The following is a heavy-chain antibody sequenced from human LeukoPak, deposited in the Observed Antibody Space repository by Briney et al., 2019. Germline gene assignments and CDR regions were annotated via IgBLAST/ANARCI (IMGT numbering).Heavy chain of an antibody. CDR3: ATVAHYLDGYYFDY. D-gene: IGHD3-10*01. CDR2: FDPEDGET. CDR1: GYTLTELS. Sequence: ASVKVSCKVSGYTLTELSMHWVRQAPGKGLEWMGGFDPEDGETIYAQKFQGRVTMTEDTSTDTAYMELSSLRSEDTAVYYCATVAHYLDGYYFDYWGQGTLVTVSS. V-gene: IGHV1-24*01. J-gene: IGHJ4*02.